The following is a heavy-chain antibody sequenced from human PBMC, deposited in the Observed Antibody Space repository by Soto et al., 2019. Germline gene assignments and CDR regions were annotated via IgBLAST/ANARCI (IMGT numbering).Heavy chain of an antibody. V-gene: IGHV3-48*02. CDR1: GFTFNSYS. Sequence: EVQLVESGGGLVQPGGSLRLSCAASGFTFNSYSMNWVRQAPGKGREWVSYISSSSSTIYYADSVKGRFTISRDNAKNSLYLQMNSLRDEDTAVYYCARAGYYGSGILLWGQGTLVTVSS. J-gene: IGHJ4*02. CDR3: ARAGYYGSGILL. D-gene: IGHD3-10*01. CDR2: ISSSSSTI.